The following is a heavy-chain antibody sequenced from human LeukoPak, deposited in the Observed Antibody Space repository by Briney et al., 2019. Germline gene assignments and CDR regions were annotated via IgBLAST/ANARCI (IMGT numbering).Heavy chain of an antibody. CDR1: GFAFSSYA. D-gene: IGHD2-8*01. J-gene: IGHJ4*02. CDR3: AKMVREFYTISYYFDY. Sequence: GGSLRLSCAVSGFAFSSYAMNWVRQAPGKGLEWVPGISGSGAGTYYADSVKGRFTISRDNSKNTLYLQMNSLRAEDTAVYYCAKMVREFYTISYYFDYWGQGTLVTVSS. V-gene: IGHV3-23*01. CDR2: ISGSGAGT.